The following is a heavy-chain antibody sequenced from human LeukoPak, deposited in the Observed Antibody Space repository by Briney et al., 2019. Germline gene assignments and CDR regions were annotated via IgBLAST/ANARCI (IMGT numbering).Heavy chain of an antibody. CDR2: IGGSGATT. CDR3: AFIPVGGLVISNSDY. CDR1: RFTYVSYA. J-gene: IGHJ4*02. Sequence: GWSLRLSCEASRFTYVSYAMTWVRQAPGKGLEWVSSIGGSGATTYYADSVKGRFTVSADNSKNTLYLQMNSLRAEDTAVYYCAFIPVGGLVISNSDYWGQGTRVTVSS. V-gene: IGHV3-23*01. D-gene: IGHD3/OR15-3a*01.